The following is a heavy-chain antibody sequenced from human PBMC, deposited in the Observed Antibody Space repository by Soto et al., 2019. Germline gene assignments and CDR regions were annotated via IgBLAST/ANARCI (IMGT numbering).Heavy chain of an antibody. V-gene: IGHV1-3*01. CDR2: INAGNGNR. J-gene: IGHJ6*02. D-gene: IGHD3-9*01. Sequence: ASVKASSKASGYIFTSYSMHWARQPPGQRLEWIGWINAGNGNRIYSQKFQGRVTITRDTSATTAYMELSSLRSEDTAVYYCARDGYYDIWTSYPYFYYYGMDVWGQGTTVTVSS. CDR1: GYIFTSYS. CDR3: ARDGYYDIWTSYPYFYYYGMDV.